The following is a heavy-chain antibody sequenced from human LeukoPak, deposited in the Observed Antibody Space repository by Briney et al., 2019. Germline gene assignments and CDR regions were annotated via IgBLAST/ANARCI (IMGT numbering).Heavy chain of an antibody. Sequence: PSETLSLACTVSGGSISSSSYYWGWIRQPPGKGLEWIGSIYYSGSTYYNPSLKSRVTISVGTSKNQFSLKLSSVTAADTAVYYCARHLWFGELLSPYFDYWGQGTLVTVSS. CDR1: GGSISSSSYY. V-gene: IGHV4-39*01. D-gene: IGHD3-10*01. J-gene: IGHJ4*02. CDR3: ARHLWFGELLSPYFDY. CDR2: IYYSGST.